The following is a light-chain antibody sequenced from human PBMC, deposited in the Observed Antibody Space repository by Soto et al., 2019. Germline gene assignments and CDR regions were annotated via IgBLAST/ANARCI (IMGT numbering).Light chain of an antibody. CDR1: QDISNY. Sequence: DIQMTQSPSSLSASVGDRVTITCRASQDISNYLNWYQQKPGKAPKLLIYAASNLERGVPSRFSGTRSGTHFTFAITSLQPEDVATYYCQQSDSLPITFGQGTPLEI. CDR3: QQSDSLPIT. J-gene: IGKJ5*01. V-gene: IGKV1-33*01. CDR2: AAS.